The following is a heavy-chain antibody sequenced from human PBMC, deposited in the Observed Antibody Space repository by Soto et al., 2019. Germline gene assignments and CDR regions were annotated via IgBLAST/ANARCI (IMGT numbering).Heavy chain of an antibody. CDR2: IIPILGIA. V-gene: IGHV1-69*02. D-gene: IGHD5-12*01. CDR3: ARGRSEIGATPRGLDY. Sequence: QVQLVQSGAEVKKPGSSVKVSCKASGGTFSSYTISWVRQAPGQGLEWMGRIIPILGIANYAQKFQGRGTNTADKSPTTAQMGLNRLRSGDKAVDYWARGRSEIGATPRGLDYWGQGTLVTVSS. J-gene: IGHJ4*02. CDR1: GGTFSSYT.